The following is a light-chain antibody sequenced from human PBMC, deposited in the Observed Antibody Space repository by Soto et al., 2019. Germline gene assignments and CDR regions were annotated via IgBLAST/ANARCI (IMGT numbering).Light chain of an antibody. CDR1: QSIGNN. J-gene: IGKJ3*01. V-gene: IGKV3-15*01. CDR3: QQYSDWPPVT. Sequence: EIVMTQSPARLSASPGERATLSCRASQSIGNNLAWYQQKPGQAPRLLIYGATTRATGIPARFSGSGSGTEFTVTISNLQSEDFAVYYCQQYSDWPPVTFGPGTRVDI. CDR2: GAT.